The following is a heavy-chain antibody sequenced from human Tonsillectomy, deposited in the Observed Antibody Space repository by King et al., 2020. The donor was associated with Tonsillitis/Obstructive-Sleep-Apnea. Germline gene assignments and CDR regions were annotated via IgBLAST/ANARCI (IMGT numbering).Heavy chain of an antibody. J-gene: IGHJ4*02. D-gene: IGHD6-13*01. Sequence: VQLVESGAEVKKPGESLKISCKGSGYSFTSYWIGWVRQMPGKGLEWMGIIYPGDSNTRYRRSFQGQVTISADKSISTAYLQWSSLKASDTAIYYCARPSIAASDTSPFDSWGQGTLVTVSS. CDR2: IYPGDSNT. V-gene: IGHV5-51*01. CDR3: ARPSIAASDTSPFDS. CDR1: GYSFTSYW.